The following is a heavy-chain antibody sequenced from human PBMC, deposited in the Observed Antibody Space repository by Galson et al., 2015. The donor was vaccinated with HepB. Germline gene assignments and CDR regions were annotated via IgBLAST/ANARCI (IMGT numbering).Heavy chain of an antibody. D-gene: IGHD2-2*02. V-gene: IGHV3-64D*06. CDR1: GFTFSSYA. CDR3: VSGGVAVVPAAILGDYYYYYYMDV. CDR2: ISSNGGST. Sequence: SLRLSCAASGFTFSSYAMHWVRQAPGKGLEYVSAISSNGGSTYYAESVKGRFTISRDNSKNTLYLQMSSLRAEDTAVYYCVSGGVAVVPAAILGDYYYYYYMDVWGKGTTVTVSS. J-gene: IGHJ6*03.